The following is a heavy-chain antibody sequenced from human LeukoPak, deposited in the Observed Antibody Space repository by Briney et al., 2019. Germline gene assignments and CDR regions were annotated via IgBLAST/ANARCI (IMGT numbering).Heavy chain of an antibody. D-gene: IGHD3-22*01. CDR2: IFPGDSDT. CDR3: ARHGHYYDSGGYNKLDY. CDR1: GYSFISYW. J-gene: IGHJ4*02. V-gene: IGHV5-51*01. Sequence: GESLKISCKGSGYSFISYWIGWVRQMPGKGLEWMGTIFPGDSDTRYSPSFQGQVTISADKSISTTYLQWSSLKASDTAMYYCARHGHYYDSGGYNKLDYWGQGTLVTVSS.